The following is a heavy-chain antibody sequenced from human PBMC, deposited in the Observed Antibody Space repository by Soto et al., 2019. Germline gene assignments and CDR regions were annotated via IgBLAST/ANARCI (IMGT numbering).Heavy chain of an antibody. CDR2: ISSTSNTI. V-gene: IGHV3-48*01. Sequence: GGSLRLSCAASGFTFSTYSMSWVRQAPGKGLEWVSYISSTSNTIYYADSVKGRFTISRDNAKNSLYLHMNSLSAEDTAVYYCARDRGCSGGICYRDLGYWGQGTLVTVSS. J-gene: IGHJ4*02. D-gene: IGHD2-15*01. CDR1: GFTFSTYS. CDR3: ARDRGCSGGICYRDLGY.